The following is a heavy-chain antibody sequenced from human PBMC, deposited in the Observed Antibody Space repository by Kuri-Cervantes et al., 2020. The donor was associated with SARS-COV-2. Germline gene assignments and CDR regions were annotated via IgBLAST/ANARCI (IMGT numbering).Heavy chain of an antibody. CDR3: ARARMVRGVNGAFDI. V-gene: IGHV4-4*08. CDR1: GGSTSSYY. J-gene: IGHJ3*02. Sequence: SETLSLTCTVSGGSTSSYYWSWIRQPPGKGLEWIGRIYTSGSTNYNPSLKSRVTISVDTSKNQFSLKLSSVTAADTAVYYCARARMVRGVNGAFDIWGQGTMVTVSS. CDR2: IYTSGST. D-gene: IGHD3-10*01.